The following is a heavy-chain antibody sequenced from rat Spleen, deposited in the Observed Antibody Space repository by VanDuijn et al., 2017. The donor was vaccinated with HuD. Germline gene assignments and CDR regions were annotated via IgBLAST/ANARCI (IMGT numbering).Heavy chain of an antibody. V-gene: IGHV5-22*01. Sequence: EVQLVESGGGLVQPGRSLKISCAASGFTFSDYYMAWVRQAPKKGLEGVASINYEGSSTYYRDSVKGRFTISRDNAKSTLYLQMDSLRSEDTATYYCTRGGHYFDYWGQGVMVTVSS. CDR3: TRGGHYFDY. CDR1: GFTFSDYY. CDR2: INYEGSST. J-gene: IGHJ2*01.